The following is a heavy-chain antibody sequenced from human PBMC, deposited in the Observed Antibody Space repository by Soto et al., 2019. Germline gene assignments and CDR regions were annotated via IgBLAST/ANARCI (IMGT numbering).Heavy chain of an antibody. Sequence: GASVKVSCKASGYTFTSYGISWVRQAPGQGLEWMGWISAYNGNTNYAQKLQGRVTMTTDTSTSTAYMELRSLRSDDTAVYYCARDLSRAVLRYFDWYLAPFDYWGQGTLVTVSS. CDR1: GYTFTSYG. J-gene: IGHJ4*02. D-gene: IGHD3-9*01. CDR2: ISAYNGNT. CDR3: ARDLSRAVLRYFDWYLAPFDY. V-gene: IGHV1-18*01.